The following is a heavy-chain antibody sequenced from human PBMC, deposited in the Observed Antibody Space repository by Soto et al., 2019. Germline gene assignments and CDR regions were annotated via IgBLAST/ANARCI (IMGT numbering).Heavy chain of an antibody. V-gene: IGHV3-30*18. CDR2: VSPDGNNK. Sequence: PGGSLRLSCAASGFTFSTYGMHWVRQAPGKRLEWVAAVSPDGNNKYYADSVKGRFNISRDNSKNTLFLQMNGLRAGATAVYYCVKRVSSSWYYFDYWGQGTLVTVSS. J-gene: IGHJ4*02. D-gene: IGHD6-13*01. CDR3: VKRVSSSWYYFDY. CDR1: GFTFSTYG.